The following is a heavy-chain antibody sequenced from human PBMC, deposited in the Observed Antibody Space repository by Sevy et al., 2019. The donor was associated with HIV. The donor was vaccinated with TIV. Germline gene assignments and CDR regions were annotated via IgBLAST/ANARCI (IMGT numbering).Heavy chain of an antibody. CDR1: GVSISPYY. D-gene: IGHD2-2*01. V-gene: IGHV4-59*01. J-gene: IGHJ4*02. CDR2: SGSS. Sequence: SETLSLTCTVSGVSISPYYWAWIRQPPGKGLECIGFSGSSNYNPSLKSRVTTSVDTSKNQFSLKLSSVTAADTAIYYCARCGPNQHQLDYFDYRGQGTLVTVSS. CDR3: ARCGPNQHQLDYFDY.